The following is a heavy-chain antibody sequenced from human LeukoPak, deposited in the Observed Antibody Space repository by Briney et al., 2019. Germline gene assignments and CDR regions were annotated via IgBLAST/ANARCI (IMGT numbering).Heavy chain of an antibody. CDR1: GGSISSYY. D-gene: IGHD3-16*02. Sequence: SETLSLTCTVSGGSISSYYWSWIRQPPGKGLEWIGYIYYCGSTNYNPSLKSRVTISVDTSKNKFSLKLSSVTAADTAVYYCARYVWGSYPTFEDYWGQGTLVTVSS. J-gene: IGHJ4*02. V-gene: IGHV4-59*01. CDR3: ARYVWGSYPTFEDY. CDR2: IYYCGST.